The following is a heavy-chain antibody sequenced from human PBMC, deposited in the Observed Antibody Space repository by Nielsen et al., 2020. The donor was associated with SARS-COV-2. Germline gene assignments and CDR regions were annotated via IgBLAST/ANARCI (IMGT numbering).Heavy chain of an antibody. CDR2: IYTSGST. Sequence: SETLSLTYTVSGGSISSYYWSWIRQPAGKGLEWIGRIYTSGSTNYNPSLKSRVTMSVDTSKNKFSLKLSSVTAADTAVYYCARVGDYGDSVDFDYWGQGTLVTVSS. CDR3: ARVGDYGDSVDFDY. J-gene: IGHJ4*02. D-gene: IGHD4-17*01. V-gene: IGHV4-4*07. CDR1: GGSISSYY.